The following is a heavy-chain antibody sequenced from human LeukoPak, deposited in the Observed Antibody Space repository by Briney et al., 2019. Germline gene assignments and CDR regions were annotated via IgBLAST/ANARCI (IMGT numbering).Heavy chain of an antibody. J-gene: IGHJ3*02. V-gene: IGHV3-53*01. Sequence: GGSLRLSCAASGFTVSSNYMSWVRQAPGKGLEWVSVIYSGGSTYYADSVKGRFTISRDNSKNTLYLQMNSLRAEDTAVYYCARDGGSYYGSVAFDIWGQGTMVTVSS. D-gene: IGHD1-26*01. CDR3: ARDGGSYYGSVAFDI. CDR1: GFTVSSNY. CDR2: IYSGGST.